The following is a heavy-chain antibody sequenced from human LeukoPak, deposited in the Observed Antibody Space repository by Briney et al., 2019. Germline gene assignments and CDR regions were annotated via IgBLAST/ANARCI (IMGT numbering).Heavy chain of an antibody. CDR2: IYYSGST. V-gene: IGHV4-61*08. CDR1: GGSISSGDYY. J-gene: IGHJ4*02. D-gene: IGHD6-19*01. Sequence: SETLSLTCTVSGGSISSGDYYWSWIRQPPGKGLEWIGYIYYSGSTNYNPSLKSRVTITVDTSKNQFSLKLSSVTAADTAVYYCARSVSLGSGWYDYWGQGTLVTVSS. CDR3: ARSVSLGSGWYDY.